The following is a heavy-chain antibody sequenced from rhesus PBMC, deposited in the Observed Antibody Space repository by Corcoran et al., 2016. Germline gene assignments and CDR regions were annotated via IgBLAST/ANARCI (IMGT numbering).Heavy chain of an antibody. D-gene: IGHD3-16*01. Sequence: QLQLQESCPGLVKPSETLSLTCTVSGASISSTWWSWIRQPPGKGLEWIGEINGNGGSTKDNPSPKSRDTMSKDAAKNRVSLKLSSVTAADTAVYYCARAAYYYSGRLGYYGLDSWGQGVVVTVSS. J-gene: IGHJ6*01. CDR3: ARAAYYYSGRLGYYGLDS. V-gene: IGHV4-80*01. CDR1: GASISSTW. CDR2: INGNGGST.